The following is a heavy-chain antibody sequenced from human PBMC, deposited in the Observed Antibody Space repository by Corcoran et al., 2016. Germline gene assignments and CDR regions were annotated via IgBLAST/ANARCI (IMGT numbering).Heavy chain of an antibody. J-gene: IGHJ5*02. V-gene: IGHV1-46*01. D-gene: IGHD3-10*01. Sequence: QVQLVQSGAEVKKPGASVKVSCKASGYTFTSYYMHWVRQAPGQGLEWMGIINPSGGSTSYAQKFQGRVTMTRDTSTSTVYMELRSLRSEDTAVYYCARTLWELGPDNWFDPWGQGTLVTVSS. CDR3: ARTLWELGPDNWFDP. CDR1: GYTFTSYY. CDR2: INPSGGST.